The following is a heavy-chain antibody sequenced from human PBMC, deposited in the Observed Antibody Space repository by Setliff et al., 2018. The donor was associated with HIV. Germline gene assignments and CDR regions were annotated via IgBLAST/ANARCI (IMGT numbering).Heavy chain of an antibody. CDR1: GFTVSSYY. Sequence: GGSLRLSCAASGFTVSSYYMSWVRQAPGKGLEWVSTIYSDGNTYHSDSVKGRFTLSRDNSENALFLQMNSLRPEDTAVYYCARLRPYNSALDYWGQGTLVTVSS. CDR3: ARLRPYNSALDY. J-gene: IGHJ4*02. V-gene: IGHV3-66*02. D-gene: IGHD3-10*01. CDR2: IYSDGNT.